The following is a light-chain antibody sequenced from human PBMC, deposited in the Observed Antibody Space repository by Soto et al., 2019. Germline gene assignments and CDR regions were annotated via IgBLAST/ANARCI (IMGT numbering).Light chain of an antibody. CDR2: DAS. CDR3: QQYDNLPLI. Sequence: IQMTQSPSSLSASVGDRVTITCQATQDIRKYLNWYQQKPGKAPKLLIYDASSLETGVPSRFSGSGSRTDFTFTISSLQPEDFATYYCQQYDNLPLIFGQGTRLDIK. J-gene: IGKJ5*01. CDR1: QDIRKY. V-gene: IGKV1-33*01.